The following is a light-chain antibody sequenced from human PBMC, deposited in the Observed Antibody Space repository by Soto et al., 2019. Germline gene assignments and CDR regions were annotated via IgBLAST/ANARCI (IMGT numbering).Light chain of an antibody. CDR3: QQYNSYSG. CDR1: QSINSW. Sequence: DIQMTQSPSTLSASAGDRVTITCRASQSINSWLAWYQQKPGKAPKLLIYDASSLESGVPSRFSGSGSGTEFTLTINSLQPDDFATYYCQQYNSYSGFGGGTKVEIK. V-gene: IGKV1-5*01. CDR2: DAS. J-gene: IGKJ4*02.